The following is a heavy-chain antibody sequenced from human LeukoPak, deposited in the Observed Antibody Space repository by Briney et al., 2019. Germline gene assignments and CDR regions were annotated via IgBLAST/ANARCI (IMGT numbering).Heavy chain of an antibody. CDR3: ARGSEWLRFKGDYFDY. D-gene: IGHD5-12*01. V-gene: IGHV3-30*03. Sequence: PGRSLRLSCAASGFTFSSYNMHWVRQAPGKGLEWVAVISYDGISKYYADSVKARFTISRDNSRNTLYLQMNGLRAEDAAVYYCARGSEWLRFKGDYFDYWGQGTLVTVSS. CDR1: GFTFSSYN. CDR2: ISYDGISK. J-gene: IGHJ4*02.